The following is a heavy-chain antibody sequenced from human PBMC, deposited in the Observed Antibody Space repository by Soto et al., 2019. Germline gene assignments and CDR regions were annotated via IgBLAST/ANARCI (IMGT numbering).Heavy chain of an antibody. J-gene: IGHJ4*02. Sequence: PGESLKISCKGSGFSFTSYWIGWVRQIPGKGLEWMGVIHPGDSDIRYSPSFQGQVSISADKSINTAYLQWSTLKASDTAKYYCARGLAVAGTVDYWGQGTLVTVSS. V-gene: IGHV5-51*01. CDR3: ARGLAVAGTVDY. CDR1: GFSFTSYW. CDR2: IHPGDSDI. D-gene: IGHD6-19*01.